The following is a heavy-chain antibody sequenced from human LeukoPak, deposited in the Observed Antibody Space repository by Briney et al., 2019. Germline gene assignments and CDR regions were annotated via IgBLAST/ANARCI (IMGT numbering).Heavy chain of an antibody. Sequence: PSETLSLTCTVSGGSISSYYWSWIRQPAGKGLEWIGRIYTSGSTNYSPSLKSRVTISVDKSKNQFSLKLSSVTAADTAVYYCARDCSGGSCYSGYYYYYMDVWGKGTTVTVSS. D-gene: IGHD2-15*01. J-gene: IGHJ6*03. CDR2: IYTSGST. CDR3: ARDCSGGSCYSGYYYYYMDV. V-gene: IGHV4-4*07. CDR1: GGSISSYY.